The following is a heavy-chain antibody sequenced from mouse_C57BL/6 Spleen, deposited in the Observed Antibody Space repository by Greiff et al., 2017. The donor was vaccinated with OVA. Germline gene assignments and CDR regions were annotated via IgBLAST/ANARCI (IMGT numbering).Heavy chain of an antibody. Sequence: QVQLKQPGAELVKPGASVKMSCKASGYTFTSYWITWVKQRPGQGLEWIGDIYPGSGSTNYNEKFKSKATLTVDTSSSTAYMQLSSLTSEDSAVYYCARIYGSVYYAMDYWGQGTSVTVSS. V-gene: IGHV1-55*01. D-gene: IGHD1-1*01. CDR3: ARIYGSVYYAMDY. CDR2: IYPGSGST. CDR1: GYTFTSYW. J-gene: IGHJ4*01.